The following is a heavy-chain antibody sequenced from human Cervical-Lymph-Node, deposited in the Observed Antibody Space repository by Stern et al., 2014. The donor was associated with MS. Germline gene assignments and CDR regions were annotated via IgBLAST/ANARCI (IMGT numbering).Heavy chain of an antibody. CDR1: GYPFTSYG. CDR2: ISAYNDNT. D-gene: IGHD3-22*01. V-gene: IGHV1-18*01. Sequence: QLVQSGAEMKKPGASVKVSCKASGYPFTSYGISWVRQAPGQGLEWMGWISAYNDNTNYAQKFQGRVTMTTHTSTRTAYMELRSLRSDDTAVYYCARGGYFHESSAYGSGSYYGLDVWGQGTTVTVSS. CDR3: ARGGYFHESSAYGSGSYYGLDV. J-gene: IGHJ6*02.